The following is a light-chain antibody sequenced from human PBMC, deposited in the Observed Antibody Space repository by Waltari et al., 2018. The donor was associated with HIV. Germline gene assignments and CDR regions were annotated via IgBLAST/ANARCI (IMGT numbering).Light chain of an antibody. Sequence: QSALTQPASVSGSPGQSIPISCTEPSSAVGGSNSVSRYQQHPGKAPKLMIYEVSNRPSGVSNRFSGSKSGNTASLTISGLQAEDEADYYCSSYTSSTTVVFGGGTNLTVL. CDR3: SSYTSSTTVV. CDR2: EVS. V-gene: IGLV2-14*01. J-gene: IGLJ2*01. CDR1: SSAVGGSNS.